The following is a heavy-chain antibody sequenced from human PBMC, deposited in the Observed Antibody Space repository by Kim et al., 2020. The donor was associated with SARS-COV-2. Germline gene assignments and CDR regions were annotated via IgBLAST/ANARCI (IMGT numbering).Heavy chain of an antibody. J-gene: IGHJ4*02. CDR3: ARRQDYDSSGPTTSFTFDY. CDR2: IYYSGST. CDR1: GGPISSSSYY. Sequence: SETLSLTCTVSGGPISSSSYYWGWIRQPPGKGLEWLGSIYYSGSTYYNPSLKSRVTISVDTSKNQFSLKLSSVTAAATAVYYCARRQDYDSSGPTTSFTFDYWGQGTLVTVSS. D-gene: IGHD3-22*01. V-gene: IGHV4-39*01.